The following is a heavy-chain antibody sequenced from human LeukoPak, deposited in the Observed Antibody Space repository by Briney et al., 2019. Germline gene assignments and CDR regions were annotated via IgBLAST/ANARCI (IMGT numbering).Heavy chain of an antibody. CDR2: INPNSGDT. V-gene: IGHV1-2*04. J-gene: IGHJ6*02. Sequence: ASVKVSCKASGYTFTSYYMHWVRQAPGQGLEWMGWINPNSGDTNYAQKFQGWVTMTRDTSVSTAYMELSRLRSEDTAVYYCARTLGATSRYGMDFWGQGTTVTVSS. CDR1: GYTFTSYY. CDR3: ARTLGATSRYGMDF. D-gene: IGHD1-26*01.